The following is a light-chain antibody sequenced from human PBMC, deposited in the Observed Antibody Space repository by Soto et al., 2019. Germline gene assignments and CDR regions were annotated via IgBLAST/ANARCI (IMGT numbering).Light chain of an antibody. CDR2: GAS. CDR1: QSIAKND. Sequence: EIMLTQSPGTLSLSPGERATLSCRASQSIAKNDLAWYQQKPGQPPRLLIYGASSRATGISDRFSGSGSGTDFTLTISRLEPEDFAVYYCQQYGSSPALTFGGGTKVEIK. CDR3: QQYGSSPALT. V-gene: IGKV3-20*01. J-gene: IGKJ4*01.